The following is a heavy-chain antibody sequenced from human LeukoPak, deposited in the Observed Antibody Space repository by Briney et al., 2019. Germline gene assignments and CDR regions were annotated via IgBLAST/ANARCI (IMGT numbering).Heavy chain of an antibody. CDR2: IIPIFGTA. CDR3: ARPSVSGYYYSFDY. V-gene: IGHV1-69*05. Sequence: ASVKVSCKASGGTFSSYAISWVRQAPGQGLEWMGRIIPIFGTANYAQKFQGRVTITTDESTSTAYMELSSLRSEDTAVYYCARPSVSGYYYSFDYWGQGTLVTVSS. CDR1: GGTFSSYA. J-gene: IGHJ4*02. D-gene: IGHD3-22*01.